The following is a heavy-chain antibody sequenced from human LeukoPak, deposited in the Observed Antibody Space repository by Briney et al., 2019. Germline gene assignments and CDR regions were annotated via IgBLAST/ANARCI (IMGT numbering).Heavy chain of an antibody. CDR3: ASRSYCSSGSCYGTYYYYGMDV. Sequence: SETLSLTCAVSGGSFSGYYWSWIRQPPGKGLEWIGEINHSGSTNYNPSLKSRVAISVDTSKNQFFRRLSSVTAADTAVYYCASRSYCSSGSCYGTYYYYGMDVWGQGTTVTVSS. CDR1: GGSFSGYY. J-gene: IGHJ6*02. V-gene: IGHV4-34*01. D-gene: IGHD2-15*01. CDR2: INHSGST.